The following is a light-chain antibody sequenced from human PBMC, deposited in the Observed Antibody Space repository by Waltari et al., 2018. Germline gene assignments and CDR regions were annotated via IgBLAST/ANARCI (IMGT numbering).Light chain of an antibody. Sequence: QSALTQPPSASGSPGQSVTISCTGTGSGGSVSWYQQHPGKAPKPLSYEVNKRPSGVPDRFAGSKSGNTASLTVSGLQAEDEGDYYCSSDAVSNNFYDFGTGTKVTVL. CDR2: EVN. J-gene: IGLJ1*01. CDR3: SSDAVSNNFYD. CDR1: GSGGS. V-gene: IGLV2-8*01.